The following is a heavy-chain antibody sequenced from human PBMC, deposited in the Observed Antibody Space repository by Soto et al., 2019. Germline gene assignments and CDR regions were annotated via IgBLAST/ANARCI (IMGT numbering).Heavy chain of an antibody. D-gene: IGHD6-19*01. V-gene: IGHV1-18*01. CDR1: GYTFTSFG. J-gene: IGHJ3*02. CDR2: ISAYNGNT. CDR3: RRDIPRAVAGDAFDR. Sequence: ASVKVSCKASGYTFTSFGISWVRQAPGQGLEWMGWISAYNGNTNYAQKLQGRVTMTADTFTSTAYLELRSLRSDYTAVYYCRRDIPRAVAGDAFDRWG.